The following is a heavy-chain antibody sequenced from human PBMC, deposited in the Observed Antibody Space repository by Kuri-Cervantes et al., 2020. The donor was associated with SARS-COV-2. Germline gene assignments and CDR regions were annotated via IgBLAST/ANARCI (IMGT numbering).Heavy chain of an antibody. D-gene: IGHD2-15*01. Sequence: ESLKISCTVSGGSVRSGSYSWSWIRQPPGKGLEWLGYMYYTGSTNYNPSLKSQVTISVDTSKNQFSLKLSSVTAADTAVYYCARDLPGYCSGGSCGGQFGYWGQGTLVTVSS. CDR3: ARDLPGYCSGGSCGGQFGY. CDR2: MYYTGST. V-gene: IGHV4-61*01. J-gene: IGHJ4*02. CDR1: GGSVRSGSYS.